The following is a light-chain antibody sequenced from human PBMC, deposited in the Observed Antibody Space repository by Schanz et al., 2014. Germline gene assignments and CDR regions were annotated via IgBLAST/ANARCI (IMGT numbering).Light chain of an antibody. V-gene: IGLV2-8*01. J-gene: IGLJ3*02. CDR1: SSDVGGYNS. CDR2: EVT. CDR3: REEGGRKKWV. Sequence: QSALTQPPSASGSPKQSVSISCTGTSSDVGGYNSVSWYQQHPGKAPKLMIYEVTKRPSGVPDRFSGSKSGNTASLTVSGLQSEDEADYYGREEGGRKKWVFGGGTKLTVL.